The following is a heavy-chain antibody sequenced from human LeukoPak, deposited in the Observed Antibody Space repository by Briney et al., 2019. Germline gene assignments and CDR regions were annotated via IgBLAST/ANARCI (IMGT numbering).Heavy chain of an antibody. CDR1: GFTFSDYY. CDR3: ARHSGYCSSTSCYAKWPRHFDY. D-gene: IGHD2-2*01. Sequence: PGGSLRLSCAASGFTFSDYYMSWIRQAPGKGLEWVSYISSSGSTIYYADSVKGRFTISRDNAKNSLYLQMNSLRAEDTAVYYCARHSGYCSSTSCYAKWPRHFDYWGQGTLVTVSS. V-gene: IGHV3-11*01. CDR2: ISSSGSTI. J-gene: IGHJ4*02.